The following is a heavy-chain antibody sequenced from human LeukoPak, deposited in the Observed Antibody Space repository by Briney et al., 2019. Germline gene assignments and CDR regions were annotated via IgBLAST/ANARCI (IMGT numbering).Heavy chain of an antibody. J-gene: IGHJ3*02. CDR1: GYTFTSYG. V-gene: IGHV1-18*01. Sequence: ASVKVSCKASGYTFTSYGISWVRQAPGQGLEWMGWISAYNGNTDYAQKLQGRVTMTTDTSTSTAYMELRSLRSDDTAVYYCAREEYDSSGYSAFDIWGQGTMVTVSS. CDR2: ISAYNGNT. D-gene: IGHD3-22*01. CDR3: AREEYDSSGYSAFDI.